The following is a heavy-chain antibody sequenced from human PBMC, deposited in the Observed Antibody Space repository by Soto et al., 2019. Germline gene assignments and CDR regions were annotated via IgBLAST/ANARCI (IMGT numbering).Heavy chain of an antibody. CDR1: GYTFTSYA. D-gene: IGHD1-26*01. V-gene: IGHV1-3*01. J-gene: IGHJ4*02. CDR3: AREWELFLDY. CDR2: INADNGNT. Sequence: ASVKVSCKASGYTFTSYAMHWVRQAPGQRLEWMGWINADNGNTKYAQKLQGRVTITADTSTSTAYMELRSLRSDDTAVYYCAREWELFLDYWGQGTLVTVSS.